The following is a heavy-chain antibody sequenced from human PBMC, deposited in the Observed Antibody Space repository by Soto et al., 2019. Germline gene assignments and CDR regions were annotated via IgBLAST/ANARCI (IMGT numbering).Heavy chain of an antibody. CDR3: ARAYDTSGNYIQYFDY. J-gene: IGHJ4*02. V-gene: IGHV6-1*01. Sequence: SQTLSLTCAISGDSVSSNSAAWNWIRQSPSRGLEWLGRTFYRSKWYDDYAVSVKSRITINPDTSKNQFPLQLNSVTPEDTAVYYCARAYDTSGNYIQYFDYWGQGTLVTVSS. CDR1: GDSVSSNSAA. D-gene: IGHD3-22*01. CDR2: TFYRSKWYD.